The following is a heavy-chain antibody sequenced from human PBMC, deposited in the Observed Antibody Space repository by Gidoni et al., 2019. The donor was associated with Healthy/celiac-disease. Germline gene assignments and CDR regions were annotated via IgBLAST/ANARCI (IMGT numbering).Heavy chain of an antibody. CDR3: ARDFKYYYDSSGYYGWNY. J-gene: IGHJ4*02. CDR2: IKQDGSEK. V-gene: IGHV3-7*01. Sequence: EVQLVESGGGLVQPGGSLRLSCAASRFTFSSDWMSWVRQAPGKGLEWVANIKQDGSEKYYVDSVKGRFTISRDNAKNSLYLQMNSLRAEDTAVYYCARDFKYYYDSSGYYGWNYWGQGTLVTVSS. D-gene: IGHD3-22*01. CDR1: RFTFSSDW.